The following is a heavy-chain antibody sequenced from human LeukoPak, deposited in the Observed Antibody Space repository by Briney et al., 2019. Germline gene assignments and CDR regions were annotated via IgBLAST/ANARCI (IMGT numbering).Heavy chain of an antibody. D-gene: IGHD2-15*01. J-gene: IGHJ4*02. Sequence: GGSMRLSCAASGLAFGAYKMHWVRQAPRKGLVWVSRISTDGYTTDYADFVQGRFTASRDNTKNTWSLEMNSLRAEDTAVYYCVVGGSPGYWGQGTLVTVSS. CDR3: VVGGSPGY. V-gene: IGHV3-74*01. CDR2: ISTDGYTT. CDR1: GLAFGAYK.